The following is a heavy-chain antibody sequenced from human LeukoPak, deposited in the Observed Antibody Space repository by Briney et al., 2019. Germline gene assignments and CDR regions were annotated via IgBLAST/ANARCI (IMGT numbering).Heavy chain of an antibody. Sequence: PSETLSLTCTVSGGSITGYYWSWIRQPPGKGLEWIGYIYYSGSTNYNPSLQSRVTISVDTSKNHFSLKLSSVTAADTAVYYCARDYLYSSSWPATQIYGMDVWGQGTTVTVSS. CDR2: IYYSGST. CDR3: ARDYLYSSSWPATQIYGMDV. V-gene: IGHV4-59*12. D-gene: IGHD6-13*01. J-gene: IGHJ6*02. CDR1: GGSITGYY.